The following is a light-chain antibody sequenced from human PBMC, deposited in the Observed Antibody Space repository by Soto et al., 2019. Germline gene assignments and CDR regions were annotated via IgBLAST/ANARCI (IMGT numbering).Light chain of an antibody. J-gene: IGLJ1*01. V-gene: IGLV2-18*02. Sequence: QSVLTQPPSVSGSPGQSVTISCTGTSSDVGSYNGVSWYQQPPGTAPRLIIYEGSTRPSGVPDRFSGSKSGNTASLTISGLQAEDEADYYCNSYTLSGTYVFGTGTK. CDR2: EGS. CDR3: NSYTLSGTYV. CDR1: SSDVGSYNG.